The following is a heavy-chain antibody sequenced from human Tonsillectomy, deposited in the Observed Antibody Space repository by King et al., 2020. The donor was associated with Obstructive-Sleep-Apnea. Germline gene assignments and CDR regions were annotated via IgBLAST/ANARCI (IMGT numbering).Heavy chain of an antibody. Sequence: VQLVESGGGLVQPGGSLRLSCAGSGFTFDAFAMYWVRQAPGKGLEWGSGITWNGDNAGYADSVRGRFTSSRDNAKNSLYLHMTSLRSDDTAMYYCATVADYWGQGTLITVSS. CDR1: GFTFDAFA. CDR2: ITWNGDNA. CDR3: ATVADY. V-gene: IGHV3-9*01. J-gene: IGHJ4*02.